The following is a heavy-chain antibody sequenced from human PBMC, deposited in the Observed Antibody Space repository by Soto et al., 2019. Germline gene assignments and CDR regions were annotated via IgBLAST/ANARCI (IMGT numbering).Heavy chain of an antibody. D-gene: IGHD4-17*01. CDR2: ISGSGGST. J-gene: IGHJ4*02. Sequence: GGSLRLSCAASGFTFSSDAMSWVRQAPGKGLEWVSAISGSGGSTYYADSVKGRFTISRDNSKNTLYLQMNSLRAEDTAVYYCAKTEYGDYGYYFVYWGQGTLVTVSS. CDR3: AKTEYGDYGYYFVY. V-gene: IGHV3-23*01. CDR1: GFTFSSDA.